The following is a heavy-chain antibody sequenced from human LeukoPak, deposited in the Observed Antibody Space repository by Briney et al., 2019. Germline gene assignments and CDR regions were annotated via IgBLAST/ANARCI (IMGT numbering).Heavy chain of an antibody. J-gene: IGHJ4*02. Sequence: GASLRLSCAASGFTFSNCAMSWVRQAPGEGLEWVSAITGSGFDTYHADSVKGRFTISRGNSKTALFLQMNSLRAEDTAVYYCVKGSDAARPYYFDYWGQGTLVTVSS. D-gene: IGHD2-2*01. CDR2: ITGSGFDT. CDR1: GFTFSNCA. V-gene: IGHV3-23*01. CDR3: VKGSDAARPYYFDY.